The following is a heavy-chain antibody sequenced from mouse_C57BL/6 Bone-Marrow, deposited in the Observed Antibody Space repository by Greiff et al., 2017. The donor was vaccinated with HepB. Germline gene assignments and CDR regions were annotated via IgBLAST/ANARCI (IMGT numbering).Heavy chain of an antibody. D-gene: IGHD3-2*02. Sequence: EVQLQESGPELVKPGASVKISCKASGYSFTGYYMNWVKQSPEKSLEWIGEINPSTGGTTYNQKFKAKATLTVDNPSSTAFMQLKSLTSEDSAVYYCARTAQATYAMDYWGQGTSVTVSS. V-gene: IGHV1-42*01. CDR1: GYSFTGYY. CDR3: ARTAQATYAMDY. J-gene: IGHJ4*01. CDR2: INPSTGGT.